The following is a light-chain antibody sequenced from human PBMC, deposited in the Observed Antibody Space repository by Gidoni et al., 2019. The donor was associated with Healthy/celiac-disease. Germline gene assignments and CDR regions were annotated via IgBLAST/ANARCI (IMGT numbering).Light chain of an antibody. Sequence: QSVLTQPPSPSGTPGQRVTIPCSGSSSNIGSNTVNWYQQLPGTAPKLLIYSNNQRPSGVPDRFSGSKSGTSASLAISGLQSEDEADYYCAAWDDSLNAWVFGGGTKLTVL. CDR3: AAWDDSLNAWV. V-gene: IGLV1-44*01. CDR1: SSNIGSNT. CDR2: SNN. J-gene: IGLJ3*02.